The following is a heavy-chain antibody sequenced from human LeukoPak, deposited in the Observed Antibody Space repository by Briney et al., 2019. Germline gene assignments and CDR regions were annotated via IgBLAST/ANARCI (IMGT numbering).Heavy chain of an antibody. J-gene: IGHJ4*02. D-gene: IGHD6-6*01. CDR3: ARGVAARLYYFDY. Sequence: KSSETLSLTCTVSGGSISSYYWSWIRQPPGKGLEWIGYIYYSGSTNYNPSLKSRVTISVDTSKNQFSLKLSSVTAADTAVYYCARGVAARLYYFDYWGQGTLVTVSS. V-gene: IGHV4-59*01. CDR2: IYYSGST. CDR1: GGSISSYY.